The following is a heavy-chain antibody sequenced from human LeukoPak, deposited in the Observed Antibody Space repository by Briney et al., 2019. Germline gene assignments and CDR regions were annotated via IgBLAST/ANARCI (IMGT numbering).Heavy chain of an antibody. CDR3: ARDGGWGYYDL. V-gene: IGHV3-7*01. D-gene: IGHD3-16*01. CDR1: GFTFSTSW. J-gene: IGHJ4*02. CDR2: IDKHGNGK. Sequence: GGSLRLSCVASGFTFSTSWVTWVRQAPGQGLEWVANIDKHGNGKYYVDSVKGRFAISRDYANNSVFLQMNSLRAEDTSVYYCARDGGWGYYDLWGQGTPVTVSS.